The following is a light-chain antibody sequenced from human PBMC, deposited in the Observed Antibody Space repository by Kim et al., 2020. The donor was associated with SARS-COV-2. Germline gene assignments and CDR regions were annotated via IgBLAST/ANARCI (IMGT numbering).Light chain of an antibody. CDR3: NSRDSNDNVV. CDR1: SLRSYY. J-gene: IGLJ2*01. V-gene: IGLV3-19*01. Sequence: VAVRKTVRITCQGDSLRSYYATWYQHKPGQAPILVIYGKNNRPSWIPDRFSGSSSGNTATLTITGTQAGDEADYYCNSRDSNDNVVFGGGTKLTVL. CDR2: GKN.